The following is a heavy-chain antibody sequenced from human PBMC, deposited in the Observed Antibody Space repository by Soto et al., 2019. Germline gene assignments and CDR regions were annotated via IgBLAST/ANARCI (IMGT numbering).Heavy chain of an antibody. V-gene: IGHV3-33*01. CDR3: ARDHTDSVSHYGMDV. CDR2: IWYDGSNK. D-gene: IGHD2-15*01. J-gene: IGHJ6*02. Sequence: QVQLVESGGGVVQPGRSLRLSCAASGFTFSSYGMHWVRQAPGKGLEWVAVIWYDGSNKYYADSVKGRFTISRDNSKNTLYLQMNSLRAEDRAVYYCARDHTDSVSHYGMDVWGQGTTVTVSS. CDR1: GFTFSSYG.